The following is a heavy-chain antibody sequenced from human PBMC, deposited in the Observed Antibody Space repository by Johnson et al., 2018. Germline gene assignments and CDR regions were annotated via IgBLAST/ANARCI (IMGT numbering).Heavy chain of an antibody. D-gene: IGHD3-10*01. CDR2: IGGRGTTL. V-gene: IGHV3-48*02. CDR1: GFTFSSYS. Sequence: VQLVESGGGLVQPGGSLRLSCVASGFTFSSYSMNWVRQAPGKGLEWLSYIGGRGTTLSYADSVRGRFTFPRDNAKNSLYLQMNSLADEDTAVYYCARDSSHALDIWGQGTMVTVSS. CDR3: ARDSSHALDI. J-gene: IGHJ3*02.